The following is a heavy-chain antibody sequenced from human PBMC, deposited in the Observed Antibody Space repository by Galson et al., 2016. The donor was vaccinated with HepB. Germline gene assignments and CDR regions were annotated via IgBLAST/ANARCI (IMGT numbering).Heavy chain of an antibody. Sequence: SLRLSCAASGFIFSNVWMSWVRQAPGKGLEWLANINLDGSVRHHVDSVKGRFTISRDNAKNSLNLQMNSLRAEDTALYFCARESGNFDAGYIYLDYWGQGTLVTASS. D-gene: IGHD4-23*01. CDR3: ARESGNFDAGYIYLDY. V-gene: IGHV3-7*03. CDR1: GFIFSNVW. J-gene: IGHJ4*02. CDR2: INLDGSVR.